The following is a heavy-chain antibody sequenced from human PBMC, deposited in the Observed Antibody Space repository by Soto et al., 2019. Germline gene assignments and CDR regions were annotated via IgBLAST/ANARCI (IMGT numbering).Heavy chain of an antibody. V-gene: IGHV4-4*07. Sequence: QVQLQESGPGLVKPSETLSLTCTVSGGSISSYYWSWIRQPAGKGLEWIGRIYTSGSTNYNPSLKSRVTMSLDTSKNQFSLKLSSVIAADTAVYYCAIGSAVAGRRDYFDYWGQGTLVTVSS. CDR2: IYTSGST. D-gene: IGHD6-19*01. CDR1: GGSISSYY. CDR3: AIGSAVAGRRDYFDY. J-gene: IGHJ4*02.